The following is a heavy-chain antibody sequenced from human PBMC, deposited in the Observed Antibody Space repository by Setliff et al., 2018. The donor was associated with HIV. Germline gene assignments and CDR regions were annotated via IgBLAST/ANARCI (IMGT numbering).Heavy chain of an antibody. V-gene: IGHV1-2*02. J-gene: IGHJ4*02. Sequence: VASVKVSCKASGYTFSGYYMHWVRQAPGQGLEWMGWINPNNGGTNYAQKFQGRVTMTGDTSISTVYMELSSLRSDDTAVYYCAREKRSSTWLYSSGGTVDYWGLGTLVTVSS. CDR3: AREKRSSTWLYSSGGTVDY. CDR2: INPNNGGT. D-gene: IGHD6-25*01. CDR1: GYTFSGYY.